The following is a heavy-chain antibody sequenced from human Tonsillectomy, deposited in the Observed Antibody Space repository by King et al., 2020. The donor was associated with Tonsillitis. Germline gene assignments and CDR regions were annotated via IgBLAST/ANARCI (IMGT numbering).Heavy chain of an antibody. D-gene: IGHD1-26*01. CDR2: LSGSRSST. CDR3: ARSSGGLGGSYPLNAIEV. Sequence: VQLVESGGGLVQPGGSLRLSYAAYGDTFSSYAMSWVPQAPGKRLEYVTTLSGSRSSTYYADPVKRRLTISRDNSKNTLYLQISSLRADDTAVYYCARSSGGLGGSYPLNAIEVWGQGTMVTVS. V-gene: IGHV3-23*04. J-gene: IGHJ3*01. CDR1: GDTFSSYA.